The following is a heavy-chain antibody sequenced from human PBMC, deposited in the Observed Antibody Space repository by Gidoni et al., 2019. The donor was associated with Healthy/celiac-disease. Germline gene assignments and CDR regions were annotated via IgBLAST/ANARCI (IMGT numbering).Heavy chain of an antibody. CDR1: GHSISSGYY. CDR3: ARDRDTAMANYYYYYGMDV. J-gene: IGHJ6*02. Sequence: QVQLQESGPGLVTPSETLSLTCAVSGHSISSGYYWGWIRQPPGKGLEWIGSIYHSWRTSYNPSLKSRVTISVDTSKNQFSLKLSSVTAADTAVYYCARDRDTAMANYYYYYGMDVWGQGTTVTVSS. CDR2: IYHSWRT. D-gene: IGHD5-18*01. V-gene: IGHV4-38-2*02.